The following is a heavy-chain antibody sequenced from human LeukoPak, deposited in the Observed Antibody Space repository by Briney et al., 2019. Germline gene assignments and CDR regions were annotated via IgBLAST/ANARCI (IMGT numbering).Heavy chain of an antibody. CDR1: GGSISSSSYY. CDR3: ARQLSSIDYVDY. Sequence: SETLSLTCTVSGGSISSSSYYWGWIRQPPGKGLEWIGSIYYSGSTYYNPSLKSRVTISVDTSKNQFSLKLSSVTAADTAVYYCARQLSSIDYVDYWGQGTLVTASS. J-gene: IGHJ4*02. CDR2: IYYSGST. V-gene: IGHV4-39*01. D-gene: IGHD2/OR15-2a*01.